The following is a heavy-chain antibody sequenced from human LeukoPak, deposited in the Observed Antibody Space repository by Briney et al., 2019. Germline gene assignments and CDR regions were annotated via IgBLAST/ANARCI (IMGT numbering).Heavy chain of an antibody. CDR2: ISSSGGST. V-gene: IGHV3-23*01. Sequence: GGSLRLSCAASGFTFSIYAMGWVRQAPGKGLEWVSAISSSGGSTYYADSVKGRFTVSRDNSKNMLHLQMNSLRAEDTAIYYCAKPPAEYRSNWYTYFFDYWGQGSLVTVSS. CDR3: AKPPAEYRSNWYTYFFDY. J-gene: IGHJ4*02. D-gene: IGHD6-13*01. CDR1: GFTFSIYA.